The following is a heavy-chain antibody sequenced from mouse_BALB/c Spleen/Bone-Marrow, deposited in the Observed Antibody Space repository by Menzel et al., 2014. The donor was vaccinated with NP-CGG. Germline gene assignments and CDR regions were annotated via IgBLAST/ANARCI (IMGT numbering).Heavy chain of an antibody. CDR2: IYPGSGST. V-gene: IGHV1-77*01. Sequence: QVQLKQSGPELVKPGASVKMSCKASGYTFTDYVISWVKQRTGQGLEWIGEIYPGSGSTYYNEKFKGKATLTADKSSNTPYIQVISLTSEVYAVYFCARERSEGSCYFDVWGAGTLVTVSS. J-gene: IGHJ1*01. CDR1: GYTFTDYV. CDR3: ARERSEGSCYFDV.